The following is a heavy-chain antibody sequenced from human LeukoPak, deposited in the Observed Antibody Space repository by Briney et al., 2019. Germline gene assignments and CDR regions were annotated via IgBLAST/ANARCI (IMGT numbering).Heavy chain of an antibody. J-gene: IGHJ6*03. CDR3: ARRTGYYNYMDV. CDR2: MNPNSGTT. CDR1: GYTFTSYD. D-gene: IGHD2-8*02. V-gene: IGHV1-8*01. Sequence: ASVKVSCKASGYTFTSYDMNWVRQATGQGLEWMGWMNPNSGTTGYAQKFQGRVTITRNTSISTAYMELSSLRSEDTAVYYCARRTGYYNYMDVWGKGTTGTVSS.